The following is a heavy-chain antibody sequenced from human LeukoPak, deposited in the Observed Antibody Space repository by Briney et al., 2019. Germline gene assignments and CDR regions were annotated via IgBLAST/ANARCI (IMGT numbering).Heavy chain of an antibody. V-gene: IGHV4-59*01. CDR2: IYYSGST. J-gene: IGHJ3*02. CDR3: ARSRSFPHAFDI. D-gene: IGHD1-26*01. Sequence: PSETLSLTCTVSGGSISSYYWSWIRQPPGKGLEWIGYIYYSGSTNYNPSLKSRVTISVDTSKNQFSLKLSSVTAADTAVYYCARSRSFPHAFDIWGQGTMVTVSS. CDR1: GGSISSYY.